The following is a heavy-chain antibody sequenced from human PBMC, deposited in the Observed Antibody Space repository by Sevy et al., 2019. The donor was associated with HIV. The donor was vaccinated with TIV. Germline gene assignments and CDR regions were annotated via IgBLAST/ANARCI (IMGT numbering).Heavy chain of an antibody. V-gene: IGHV3-9*01. J-gene: IGHJ4*02. D-gene: IGHD5-18*01. CDR3: AKDGRYGGGNFDY. Sequence: GGSLRLSCAASGFTFDDYAMHWVRQAPGKGLEWVSGISWNSGSMGYAVSVKGRFTISRDNAKNSLYLQMNSLRAEDTALYYCAKDGRYGGGNFDYWGQGTLVTVSS. CDR1: GFTFDDYA. CDR2: ISWNSGSM.